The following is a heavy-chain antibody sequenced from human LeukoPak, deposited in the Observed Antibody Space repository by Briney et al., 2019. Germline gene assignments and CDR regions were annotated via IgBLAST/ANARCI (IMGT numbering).Heavy chain of an antibody. CDR1: GFTFSSYA. Sequence: QTGGSLRLSCAASGFTFSSYAMSWVRQAPGKGLEWVSAISGSGGSTYYADSVKGRFTISRDNSKNTLYLQMSSLRAEDTAVYYCAKGDPLSTYYYYMDVWGKGTTVTVSS. J-gene: IGHJ6*03. CDR2: ISGSGGST. D-gene: IGHD2-21*02. CDR3: AKGDPLSTYYYYMDV. V-gene: IGHV3-23*01.